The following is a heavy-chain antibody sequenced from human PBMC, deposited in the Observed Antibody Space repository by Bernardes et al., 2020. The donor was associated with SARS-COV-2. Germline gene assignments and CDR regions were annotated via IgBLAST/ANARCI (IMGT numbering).Heavy chain of an antibody. V-gene: IGHV4-59*01. CDR1: GGSINSYY. Sequence: SETLSLTCTVSGGSINSYYWSWVRQPPGKGLEWIGYMYDSGSTDYNPSLKSRVTISVDRTKNQFSLKLNSVTAADTAMYYCARASPTSPKVFPLSLCSTQPDGNVVIACLVKDYY. D-gene: IGHD1-1*01. J-gene: IGHJ6*03. CDR2: MYDSGST. CDR3: ARASPTSPKVFPLSLCSTQPDGNVVIACLVKDYY.